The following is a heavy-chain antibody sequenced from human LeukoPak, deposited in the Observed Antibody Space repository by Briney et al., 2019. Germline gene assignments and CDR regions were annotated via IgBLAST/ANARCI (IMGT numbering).Heavy chain of an antibody. D-gene: IGHD4-23*01. CDR3: ARYTVAPPYYYYGMDV. V-gene: IGHV3-48*04. CDR2: ISSTGGTI. J-gene: IGHJ6*02. CDR1: GFTFSSNS. Sequence: GGSLRLSCAASGFTFSSNSMNWVRQAPGKGLEWVSYISSTGGTIYYADSVKGRFTISRDNAKNSLYLQMNSLRAEDTAVYYCARYTVAPPYYYYGMDVWGQGTTVTVSS.